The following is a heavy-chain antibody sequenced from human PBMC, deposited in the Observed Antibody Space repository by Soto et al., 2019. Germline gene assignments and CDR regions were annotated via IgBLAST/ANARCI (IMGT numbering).Heavy chain of an antibody. CDR2: IYYSGST. V-gene: IGHV4-30-4*01. J-gene: IGHJ4*02. CDR1: GGSISSGDYY. CDR3: ARFYKGPRFRHSYFAY. D-gene: IGHD1-1*01. Sequence: SETLSLTCTVSGGSISSGDYYWSWIRQPPGKGLEWIGYIYYSGSTYYNPSLKSRVTISVDTSKNQFSLKLSSVTAPAPAVYFFARFYKGPRFRHSYFAYWAQGPLVPVSS.